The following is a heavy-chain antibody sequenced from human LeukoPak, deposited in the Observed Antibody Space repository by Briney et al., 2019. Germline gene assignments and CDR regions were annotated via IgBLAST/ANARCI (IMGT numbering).Heavy chain of an antibody. CDR2: ISFDGSNT. Sequence: GGSLRLSCAASGFTFSSYAMHWVRQAPGKGLEWVAVISFDGSNTYYADSVKGRFTISRDSSKNTLYLHMNSLRAEDTAVYYCARDGYCSGGSWWARCAPNWFDPWGQGTLVTVSS. CDR1: GFTFSSYA. V-gene: IGHV3-30*04. J-gene: IGHJ5*02. CDR3: ARDGYCSGGSWWARCAPNWFDP. D-gene: IGHD2-15*01.